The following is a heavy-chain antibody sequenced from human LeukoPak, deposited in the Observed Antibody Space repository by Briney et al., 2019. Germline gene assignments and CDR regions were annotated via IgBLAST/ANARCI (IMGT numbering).Heavy chain of an antibody. CDR2: ISISGGST. CDR1: GVTFTNYA. D-gene: IGHD6-19*01. CDR3: AKVPAGNKVEY. J-gene: IGHJ4*02. V-gene: IGHV3-23*01. Sequence: GGSLRLYCAASGVTFTNYAMTWVRQAPGKGLEWVSGISISGGSTDYADSVKGRFTISRDNSKNTLYLQMNSLRAEDTAVYYCAKVPAGNKVEYWGQGTLVTVSS.